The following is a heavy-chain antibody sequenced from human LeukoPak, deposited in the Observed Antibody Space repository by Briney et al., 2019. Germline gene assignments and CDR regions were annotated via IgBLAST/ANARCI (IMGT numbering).Heavy chain of an antibody. J-gene: IGHJ4*02. CDR2: IDHSGST. CDR3: ARVQIGYCSGGSCSNFDY. D-gene: IGHD2-15*01. V-gene: IGHV4-4*02. Sequence: SGTLSLTCAVSGGSISSSYWWSWVRQPPGKGLEWIGEIDHSGSTNYNPSLKSRVTISVDKSKNQFSLKLSSVTAADTAVYYCARVQIGYCSGGSCSNFDYWGQGTLVTVSS. CDR1: GGSISSSYW.